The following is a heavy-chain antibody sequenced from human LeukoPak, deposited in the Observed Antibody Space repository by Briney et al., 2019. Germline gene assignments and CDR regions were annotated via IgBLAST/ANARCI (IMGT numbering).Heavy chain of an antibody. CDR2: IYYSGST. CDR3: ARQKGYYYGSGSREFGY. D-gene: IGHD3-10*01. V-gene: IGHV4-59*01. J-gene: IGHJ4*02. Sequence: SETLSLTCTVSGGSISSYYWSWIRQPPGKGLEWIGYIYYSGSTNYNPSLKSRVTISVDTSKNQFSLKLSSVTAADTAVYYCARQKGYYYGSGSREFGYWGQGTLVTVSS. CDR1: GGSISSYY.